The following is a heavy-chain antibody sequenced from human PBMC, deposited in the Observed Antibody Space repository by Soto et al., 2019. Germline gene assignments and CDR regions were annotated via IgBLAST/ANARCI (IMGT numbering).Heavy chain of an antibody. J-gene: IGHJ5*02. CDR2: IYYSGST. D-gene: IGHD2-2*02. CDR3: ARQVPAAIRLGWFDP. Sequence: SETLSLTCTVSGGSISRSTYYWGWIRQPPGKGLEWIGSIYYSGSTYYRPSLESRVTISVDTSKNQFSLKLSSVTAADTAVYYCARQVPAAIRLGWFDPWGQGTLVTVSS. CDR1: GGSISRSTYY. V-gene: IGHV4-39*01.